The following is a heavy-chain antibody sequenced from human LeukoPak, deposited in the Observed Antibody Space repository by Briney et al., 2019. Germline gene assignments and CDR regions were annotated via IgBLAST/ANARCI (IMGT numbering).Heavy chain of an antibody. Sequence: GRSLRLSCAASGFTFSSYAMSWVRQAPGKGLEWVSAISGSGGSTYYADSVKGRFTISRDNSKNTLYLQMNSLRAEDTAVYYCAKEGSTYYYDSSAFAEYFQHWGQGTLVTVSS. CDR2: ISGSGGST. V-gene: IGHV3-23*01. D-gene: IGHD3-22*01. J-gene: IGHJ1*01. CDR3: AKEGSTYYYDSSAFAEYFQH. CDR1: GFTFSSYA.